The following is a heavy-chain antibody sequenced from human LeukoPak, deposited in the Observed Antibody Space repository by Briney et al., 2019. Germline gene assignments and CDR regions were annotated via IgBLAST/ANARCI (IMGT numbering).Heavy chain of an antibody. CDR1: GGSISSYY. J-gene: IGHJ2*01. V-gene: IGHV4-4*09. D-gene: IGHD1-14*01. Sequence: LETLSLTCTVSGGSISSYYWSWIRHPPGGGLEWVGYIYTSGRNNYNPSFKSRVTIPVATSKDQSSLNMSSVTPAATAVYYVSCPAPKNRWDFDLWGRGTLVTVSS. CDR2: IYTSGRN. CDR3: SCPAPKNRWDFDL.